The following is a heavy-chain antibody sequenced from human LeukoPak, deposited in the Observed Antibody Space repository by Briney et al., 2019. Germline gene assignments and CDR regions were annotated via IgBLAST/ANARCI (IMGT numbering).Heavy chain of an antibody. CDR3: VKDLVNFDY. D-gene: IGHD1-26*01. CDR1: GFTFSSYG. J-gene: IGHJ4*02. V-gene: IGHV3-33*06. CDR2: IWYDGSHK. Sequence: PGRSLRLSCAASGFTFSSYGMHWVRQAPGKGLEWVAVIWYDGSHKYYADSVKGRFTISRDNSKNTLYLQMNSQRAEDTAVYYCVKDLVNFDYWGQGTLVTVSS.